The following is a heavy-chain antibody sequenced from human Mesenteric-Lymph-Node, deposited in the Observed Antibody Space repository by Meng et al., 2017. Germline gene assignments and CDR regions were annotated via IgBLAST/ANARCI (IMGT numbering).Heavy chain of an antibody. D-gene: IGHD2-21*02. V-gene: IGHV4-4*02. CDR1: CGSLSSRNC. CDR2: IYHSGST. J-gene: IGHJ4*02. CDR3: ARVGAYCGGDCYHPR. Sequence: VELQECGPGRVKPSGTLSLTCAVSCGSLSSRNCWSWVRQPPGKGLEWIGEIYHSGSTNYNPSLKSRVTISVDESKNQFSLRLSSVTAADTAVYHCARVGAYCGGDCYHPRWGQGTLVTVSS.